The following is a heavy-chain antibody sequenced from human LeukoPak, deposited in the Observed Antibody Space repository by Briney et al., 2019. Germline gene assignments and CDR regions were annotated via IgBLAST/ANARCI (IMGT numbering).Heavy chain of an antibody. CDR2: ISSSSSTI. CDR1: GFTFSSYS. Sequence: GGSLRLSCAASGFTFSSYSMNWVRQAPGKGLEWVSYISSSSSTIYYADSVTGRFTISRDNAKNSLYLQMNSLRAEDTAVYYCARGRSSWYIWGQGTLVTVSS. V-gene: IGHV3-48*01. J-gene: IGHJ4*02. CDR3: ARGRSSWYI. D-gene: IGHD6-13*01.